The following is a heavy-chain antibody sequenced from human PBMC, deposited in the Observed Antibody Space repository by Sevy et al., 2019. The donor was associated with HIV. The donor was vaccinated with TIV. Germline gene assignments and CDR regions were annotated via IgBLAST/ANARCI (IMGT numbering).Heavy chain of an antibody. D-gene: IGHD2-15*01. Sequence: GGSLRLSCAASGFAFNDFAMNWLRQLPGKGLEWVAIISYDGRKKLYADSVKGRFTISRDNSKNVVYLQMNSLRPEDTAVYFCATASLLGDSGVSHPSFDSWGQGTLVTVSS. J-gene: IGHJ4*02. CDR2: ISYDGRKK. CDR3: ATASLLGDSGVSHPSFDS. CDR1: GFAFNDFA. V-gene: IGHV3-30*04.